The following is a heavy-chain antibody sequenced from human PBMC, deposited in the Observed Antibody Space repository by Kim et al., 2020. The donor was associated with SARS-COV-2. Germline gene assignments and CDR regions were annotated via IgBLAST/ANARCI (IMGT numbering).Heavy chain of an antibody. D-gene: IGHD3-16*01. CDR2: IYTDGDA. J-gene: IGHJ4*02. V-gene: IGHV3-66*01. CDR1: GFTISSNY. Sequence: GGSLRLSCAASGFTISSNYMNWIRQAPGKGLEWVSSIYTDGDAYYADSVKGRFTISREISKSTVYLQMKSLRAEDTAVYYCARDVFSVKYFDYWGQGILV. CDR3: ARDVFSVKYFDY.